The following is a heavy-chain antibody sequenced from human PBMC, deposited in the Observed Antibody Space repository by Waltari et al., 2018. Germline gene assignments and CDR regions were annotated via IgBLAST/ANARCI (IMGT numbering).Heavy chain of an antibody. D-gene: IGHD3-10*01. CDR2: IKSKDYGGTT. Sequence: EVQLVESGGGLVQPGRSLRLSCTASGFTFADSAMSWFRQAPGKGLEWVGYIKSKDYGGTTDYAASVKGRFTISRDDSQSVAYLQMNSLKTEDTAMYYCTGRITMVRGVIRFDSWGQGTLVTVSS. V-gene: IGHV3-49*03. CDR3: TGRITMVRGVIRFDS. CDR1: GFTFADSA. J-gene: IGHJ4*02.